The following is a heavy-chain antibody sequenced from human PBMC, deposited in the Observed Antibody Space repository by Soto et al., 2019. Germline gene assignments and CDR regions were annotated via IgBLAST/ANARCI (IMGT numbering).Heavy chain of an antibody. D-gene: IGHD2-8*02. Sequence: ASLKVSCKASGYSFTSYGIGWVRQAPGRGPEWMGWISRYNGRTNYAQNVKGRVVMTTDISTNTVYLELRSLRSDDTAMYYCGRCRTDSYAMDVWGQGTTVTVSS. J-gene: IGHJ6*02. CDR2: ISRYNGRT. CDR1: GYSFTSYG. V-gene: IGHV1-18*01. CDR3: GRCRTDSYAMDV.